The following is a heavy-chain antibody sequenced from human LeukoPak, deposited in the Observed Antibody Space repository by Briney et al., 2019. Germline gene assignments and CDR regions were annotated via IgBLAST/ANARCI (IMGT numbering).Heavy chain of an antibody. CDR3: ARERECCGGDCLDY. D-gene: IGHD2-21*02. CDR2: IPYSGGSV. CDR1: GFRFSNYE. Sequence: PGGSLRLSCAASGFRFSNYEMNWVRQAPGKGLEWVSYIPYSGGSVRYADSVQGRFTISRDNAKNSLYLQMNNLRAEDTAVYYCARERECCGGDCLDYWGQATLVTVST. J-gene: IGHJ4*02. V-gene: IGHV3-48*03.